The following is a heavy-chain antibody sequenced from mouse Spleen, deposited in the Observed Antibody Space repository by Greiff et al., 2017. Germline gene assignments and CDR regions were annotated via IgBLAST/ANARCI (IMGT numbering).Heavy chain of an antibody. CDR3: ASLYSNYE. D-gene: IGHD2-5*01. CDR1: GYTFTSYW. CDR2: INPSNGGT. V-gene: IGHV1-53*01. Sequence: VKLVESGAELAKPGASVKLSCKASGYTFTSYWMHWVKQRPGQGLEWIGNINPSNGGTNYNEKFKSKATLTVDKSSSTAYMQLSSLTSEDSAVYYCASLYSNYEWGQGTTLTVSS. J-gene: IGHJ2*01.